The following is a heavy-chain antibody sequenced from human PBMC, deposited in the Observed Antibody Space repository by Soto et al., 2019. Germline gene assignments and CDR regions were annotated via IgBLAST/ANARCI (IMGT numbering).Heavy chain of an antibody. CDR3: ARDRSSYFDY. CDR2: IWYDGSHT. CDR1: GFIFSSYG. Sequence: GGSLRLSCAASGFIFSSYGMHWVRQAPGKGLEWVAVIWYDGSHTYYADSVKGRFTISRDNSRNTLYLQMNSLRAEDTAVYYCARDRSSYFDYWGQGALVTVSS. J-gene: IGHJ4*02. V-gene: IGHV3-33*01.